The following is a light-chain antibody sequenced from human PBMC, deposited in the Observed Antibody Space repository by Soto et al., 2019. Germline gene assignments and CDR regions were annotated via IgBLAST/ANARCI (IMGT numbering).Light chain of an antibody. CDR2: GAS. Sequence: EILMTQSPATLSVSPGEGATLSCRTSHSISTNLAWYQHKRGQSPRLLVYGASTRATGVPARFSGSGSGAEFTLSISSLQSEDFAVYYCQQYNSWPTFGGGTKVEIK. CDR1: HSISTN. CDR3: QQYNSWPT. J-gene: IGKJ4*01. V-gene: IGKV3-15*01.